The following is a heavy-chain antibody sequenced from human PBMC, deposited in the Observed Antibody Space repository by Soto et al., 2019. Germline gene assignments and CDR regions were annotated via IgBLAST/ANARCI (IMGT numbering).Heavy chain of an antibody. CDR1: GGAFSSYA. Sequence: SVKLSSKAPGGAFSSYAISWVRQAPGQGLEWMGGIIPIFGTANYAQKFQGRVTITADESTSTAYMELSSLRSEDTAVYYCARDSSGYCSGGSCYAYYYYGMDVWGQGTTVTVSS. J-gene: IGHJ6*02. CDR3: ARDSSGYCSGGSCYAYYYYGMDV. CDR2: IIPIFGTA. D-gene: IGHD2-15*01. V-gene: IGHV1-69*13.